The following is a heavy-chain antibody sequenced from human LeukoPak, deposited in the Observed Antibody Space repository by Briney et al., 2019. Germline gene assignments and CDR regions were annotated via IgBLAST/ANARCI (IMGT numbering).Heavy chain of an antibody. CDR2: INPNSGGT. Sequence: ASVKVSCKASGYTFTGYYMHWVRQAPGQGLEWMGWINPNSGGTNYAQKFQGRVTMTRDTSINTAYMELSTLRSDDTAVYYCARGGLPIYYYYIDVWGKGTTVTVSS. CDR1: GYTFTGYY. V-gene: IGHV1-2*02. D-gene: IGHD3-16*01. J-gene: IGHJ6*03. CDR3: ARGGLPIYYYYIDV.